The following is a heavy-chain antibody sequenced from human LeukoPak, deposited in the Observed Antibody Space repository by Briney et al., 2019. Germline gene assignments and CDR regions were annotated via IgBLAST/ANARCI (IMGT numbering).Heavy chain of an antibody. CDR2: IWYDGSNQ. V-gene: IGHV3-33*01. CDR1: GFTFSRFG. J-gene: IGHJ4*02. CDR3: ARDRWYDGSGYIAAFDY. D-gene: IGHD3-22*01. Sequence: GGSLRLSCEASGFTFSRFGMHWVRQAPGKGLEWVAVIWYDGSNQDFADSVKGRFTISRDNSKNTLYLQVSSLRAEDTAVYYCARDRWYDGSGYIAAFDYWGQGTLVTVS.